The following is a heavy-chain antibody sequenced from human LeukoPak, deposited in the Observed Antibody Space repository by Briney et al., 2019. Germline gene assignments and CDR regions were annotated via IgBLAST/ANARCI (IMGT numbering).Heavy chain of an antibody. J-gene: IGHJ4*02. D-gene: IGHD3-16*02. V-gene: IGHV4-34*01. CDR2: INHSGST. CDR3: ARGAYDYVWGSYRYTGGYFDY. CDR1: GGSFSGYY. Sequence: PSETLSLTCAVYGGSFSGYYWSWIRQPPGKGLEWIGEINHSGSTNYNPSLKSRVTISVDTSKNQFSLKLSSVTAADTAVYYCARGAYDYVWGSYRYTGGYFDYWGQGTLVTVSS.